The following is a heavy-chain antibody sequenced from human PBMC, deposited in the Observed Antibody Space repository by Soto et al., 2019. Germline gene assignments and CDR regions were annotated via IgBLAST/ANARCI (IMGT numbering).Heavy chain of an antibody. CDR1: GYPFTGYY. D-gene: IGHD3-9*01. Sequence: GXAVKVACAASGYPFTGYYRHLVRQAPGQGLEWMGWINPNSGGTNYAQKFQGRVTMTRDTSISTAYMELSRLRSDDTAVYYCASNGIGLRYFPFDYCGQGTLVTVSS. CDR2: INPNSGGT. J-gene: IGHJ4*02. CDR3: ASNGIGLRYFPFDY. V-gene: IGHV1-2*02.